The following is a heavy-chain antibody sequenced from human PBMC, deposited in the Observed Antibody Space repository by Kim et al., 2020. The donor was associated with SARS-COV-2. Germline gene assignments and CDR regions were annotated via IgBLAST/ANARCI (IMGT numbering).Heavy chain of an antibody. Sequence: GGRPDYADSVKGRFTVSRETPKNTLFLQMNSLRAEDTAVYYCAKDIRPTYWGQGTPVTVSS. V-gene: IGHV3-23*01. CDR2: GGRP. J-gene: IGHJ4*02. CDR3: AKDIRPTY.